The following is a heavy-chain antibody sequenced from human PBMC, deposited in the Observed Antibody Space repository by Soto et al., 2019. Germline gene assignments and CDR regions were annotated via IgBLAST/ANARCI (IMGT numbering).Heavy chain of an antibody. V-gene: IGHV5-51*01. CDR2: IYPGDSDT. CDR1: GYSFTSYW. D-gene: IGHD6-19*01. J-gene: IGHJ4*02. Sequence: PGAALKISCERSGYSFTSYWIGWVRQMPGKGLEWMGIIYPGDSDTRYSPSFQGQVTISADKSISTAYLQWSSLKASDTAMYYCARRASSSGWGNDYWGQGTLVTVSS. CDR3: ARRASSSGWGNDY.